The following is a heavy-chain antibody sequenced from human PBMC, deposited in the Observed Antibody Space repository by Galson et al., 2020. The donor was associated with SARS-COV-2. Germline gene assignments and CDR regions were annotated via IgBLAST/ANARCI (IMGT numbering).Heavy chain of an antibody. CDR2: ISYDGSNK. J-gene: IGHJ3*02. CDR3: ARGSYDSSGYYELAFDI. D-gene: IGHD3-22*01. Sequence: GGSLRLSCAASGFTFSSYAMHWVRQAPGKGLEWVAVISYDGSNKYYADSVKGRFTISRDNSKNTLYLQMNSLRAKDTAVYYCARGSYDSSGYYELAFDIWGQGTMVTVSS. CDR1: GFTFSSYA. V-gene: IGHV3-30*01.